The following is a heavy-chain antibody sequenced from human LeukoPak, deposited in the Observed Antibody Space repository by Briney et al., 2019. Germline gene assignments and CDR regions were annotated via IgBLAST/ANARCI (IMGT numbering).Heavy chain of an antibody. Sequence: PGGSLRLSCAASGFTFSSYAMSWVRQAPGKGLEWVSGISGSGGSTYYADSVKGRFTISRDNSKNTLYLQMNSLRAEDAAVYYCAKGRLGTAMWGLDYWGQGTLVTVSS. D-gene: IGHD2-21*02. CDR3: AKGRLGTAMWGLDY. CDR2: ISGSGGST. J-gene: IGHJ4*02. V-gene: IGHV3-23*01. CDR1: GFTFSSYA.